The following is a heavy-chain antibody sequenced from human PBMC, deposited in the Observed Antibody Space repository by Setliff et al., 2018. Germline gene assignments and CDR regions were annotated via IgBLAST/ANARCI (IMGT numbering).Heavy chain of an antibody. CDR2: IFLSGST. V-gene: IGHV4-34*12. CDR1: GGSFSDYY. Sequence: PSETLSLTCAVYGGSFSDYYWSWIRQPPGKGLEWIGEIFLSGSTYYNPSLKSRVTISVDTSKNQFSLKLSSVTAADTAVYYCARRETYYNFWSGYYAYRGQGTLVTVSS. J-gene: IGHJ4*02. CDR3: ARRETYYNFWSGYYAY. D-gene: IGHD3-3*01.